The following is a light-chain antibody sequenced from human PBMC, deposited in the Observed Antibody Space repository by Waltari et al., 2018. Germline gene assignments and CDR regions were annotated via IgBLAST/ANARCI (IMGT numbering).Light chain of an antibody. V-gene: IGKV3-15*01. J-gene: IGKJ1*01. CDR3: QQYNEWFPWT. CDR1: RSVGSN. Sequence: EIMMTQSPDTLSVSPGERATLSCRASRSVGSNLAWYQMKPGQAPRLLIFDTSTRATGNPGRFSGSGSGTDFTLTISSLQSEDFAIYYCQQYNEWFPWTFGQGTKVEVK. CDR2: DTS.